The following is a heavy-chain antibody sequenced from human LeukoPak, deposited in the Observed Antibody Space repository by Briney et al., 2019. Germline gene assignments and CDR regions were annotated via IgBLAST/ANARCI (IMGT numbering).Heavy chain of an antibody. CDR3: VRSSYDSSLRFDDY. Sequence: ASVKVSCKASGYTFTAHYLHWVRQAPGPGLEWMGWLNPYSGDTNFAQKFQGRVTMTRDTSINTAYMELSRLRSDDTAVYYCVRSSYDSSLRFDDYWGQGTLVTVSS. CDR1: GYTFTAHY. D-gene: IGHD3-22*01. CDR2: LNPYSGDT. V-gene: IGHV1-2*02. J-gene: IGHJ4*02.